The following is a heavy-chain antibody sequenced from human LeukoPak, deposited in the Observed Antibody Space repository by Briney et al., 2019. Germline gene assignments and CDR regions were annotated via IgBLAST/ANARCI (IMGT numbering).Heavy chain of an antibody. D-gene: IGHD1-26*01. V-gene: IGHV4-59*01. CDR2: FSYSGST. J-gene: IGHJ4*02. CDR3: ARMYSGTSYYFDY. Sequence: SETLSLTCAVYGGSFSGYYWSWIRQPPAKGLEWMGFFSYSGSTKYNPSLKSRVTMSVDTSKNQFSLKLSSVTAADTAVYYCARMYSGTSYYFDYWGQGTLVTVSS. CDR1: GGSFSGYY.